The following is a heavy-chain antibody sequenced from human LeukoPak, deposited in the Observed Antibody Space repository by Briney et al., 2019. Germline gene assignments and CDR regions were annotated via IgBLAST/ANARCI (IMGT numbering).Heavy chain of an antibody. CDR1: GFTVSSNY. CDR3: LRENHDSGWSFDY. J-gene: IGHJ4*02. D-gene: IGHD3-22*01. CDR2: IYSGGST. V-gene: IGHV3-53*01. Sequence: GGSLRLSCAASGFTVSSNYMSWVRQAPGKGLEWVSVIYSGGSTYYADSVKGRFTISRDNAKNSLYLETNSLRAEDTAVYYCLRENHDSGWSFDYWGQGTLVTVSS.